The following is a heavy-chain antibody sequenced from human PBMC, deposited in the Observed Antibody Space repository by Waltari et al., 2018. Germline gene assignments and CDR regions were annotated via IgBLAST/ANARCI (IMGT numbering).Heavy chain of an antibody. D-gene: IGHD3-10*01. CDR3: AMAMVRGVNPSNWFDP. CDR1: GFTFSSYA. CDR2: RSYDGSNK. V-gene: IGHV3-30*01. Sequence: QVQLVESGGGVVQPGRSLRLSCAASGFTFSSYALHWFRKAPGKGLEWVAVRSYDGSNKYYANAVKCRFTSSRDNSKNTLYLQMNSLRAEDTAVYYCAMAMVRGVNPSNWFDPWGQGTLVTVSS. J-gene: IGHJ5*02.